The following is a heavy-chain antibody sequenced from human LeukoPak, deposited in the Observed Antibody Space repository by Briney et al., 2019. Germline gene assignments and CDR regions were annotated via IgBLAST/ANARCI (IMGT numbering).Heavy chain of an antibody. CDR3: ARDGSGGRDGYNFVYFDY. CDR1: GYTFTGYY. Sequence: ASVKVSCKASGYTFTGYYMHWVRQAPGQGLEWMGWINPNSGGTNYAQKFQGRVTMTRDTSISTAYMELSRLRSDDTAVYYCARDGSGGRDGYNFVYFDYWGQGTLVTVSS. J-gene: IGHJ4*02. D-gene: IGHD5-24*01. V-gene: IGHV1-2*02. CDR2: INPNSGGT.